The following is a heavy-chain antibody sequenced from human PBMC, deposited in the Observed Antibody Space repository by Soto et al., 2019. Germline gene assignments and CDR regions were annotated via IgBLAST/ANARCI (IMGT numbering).Heavy chain of an antibody. CDR3: ARGGLATVLAY. CDR1: GFTVSSNY. V-gene: IGHV3-66*01. J-gene: IGHJ4*02. Sequence: EVQLVESGGGLVQPGGSLRLSCAASGFTVSSNYMSWVRQAPGKGLEWVSVIYSGGSTYYADSVKGRFTISRDNSKTTLYLQMNSLRAEDPAVYYCARGGLATVLAYWGQGTLVTVSS. CDR2: IYSGGST. D-gene: IGHD5-12*01.